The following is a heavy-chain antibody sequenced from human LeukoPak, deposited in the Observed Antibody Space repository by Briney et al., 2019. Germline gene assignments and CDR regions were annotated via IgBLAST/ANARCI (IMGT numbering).Heavy chain of an antibody. CDR2: IYYSGST. CDR3: ARAAGGYYGSGSYYYFDY. J-gene: IGHJ4*02. CDR1: GGSISNYY. Sequence: PSETLPLTCTVSGGSISNYYWNWIRQPPGKGLEWIGYIYYSGSTNYNPSLKSRVTFSLDTSKKQFSLKLSSVTAADTAVYYCARAAGGYYGSGSYYYFDYWGQGTLVTVSS. D-gene: IGHD3-10*01. V-gene: IGHV4-59*01.